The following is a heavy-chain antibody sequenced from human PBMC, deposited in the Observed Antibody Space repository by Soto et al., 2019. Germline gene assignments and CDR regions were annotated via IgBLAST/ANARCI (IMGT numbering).Heavy chain of an antibody. CDR3: ARPKYFRMHFYGVVGLNGRGCFQH. CDR1: GYAFTSYY. Sequence: ASVKVSCKASGYAFTSYYMHWVRQAPGQGLEWMGIINPSGGSTSYAQKFQGRVTMTRDTSTSTVYMELSSLRSEDTAVYYWARPKYFRMHFYGVVGLNGRGCFQHWGQGTLVTVSS. D-gene: IGHD3-10*02. J-gene: IGHJ1*01. V-gene: IGHV1-46*03. CDR2: INPSGGST.